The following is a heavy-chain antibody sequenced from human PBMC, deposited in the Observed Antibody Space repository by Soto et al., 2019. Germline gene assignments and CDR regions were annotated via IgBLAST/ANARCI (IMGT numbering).Heavy chain of an antibody. CDR2: SRNKANSYTT. Sequence: GGSLRLSCEASGFTFSDHYMDWVRRAPGKGLEWVARSRNKANSYTTDYAASGRGRFTISRDDSKNSLYLQMNSLRIEDTAVYYCTILFGYSSSWPNWGQGTLVTVSS. CDR3: TILFGYSSSWPN. CDR1: GFTFSDHY. D-gene: IGHD2-2*01. J-gene: IGHJ4*02. V-gene: IGHV3-72*01.